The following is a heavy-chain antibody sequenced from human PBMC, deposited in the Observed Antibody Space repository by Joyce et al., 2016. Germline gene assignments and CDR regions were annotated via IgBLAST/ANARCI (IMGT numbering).Heavy chain of an antibody. CDR3: AKDRSSSSWFSLDY. J-gene: IGHJ4*02. CDR2: ISHDGRNK. V-gene: IGHV3-30*18. Sequence: QVQLVESGGGVVQPGRSLRLSCAASGFTFSTYGLHWVRQATGKGLEWVAVISHDGRNKCYADPVNGRFTISRDNSKITLYLQMNSLRAEDTALYYCAKDRSSSSWFSLDYWGQGTLVTVSS. D-gene: IGHD2-2*01. CDR1: GFTFSTYG.